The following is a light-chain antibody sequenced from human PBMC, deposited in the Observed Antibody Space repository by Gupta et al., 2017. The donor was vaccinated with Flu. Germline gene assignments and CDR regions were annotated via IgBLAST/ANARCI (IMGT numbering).Light chain of an antibody. CDR1: SSDVGGYNY. V-gene: IGLV2-11*01. CDR3: CSYAGSYNWV. Sequence: RAVTISCTGTSSDVGGYNYVSWYQQHPGKAPKLMIYDVTKRPSGVPDRFSGSKSGNTASLTISGLQVEDEADYYCCSYAGSYNWVFGGGTKLTVL. J-gene: IGLJ3*02. CDR2: DVT.